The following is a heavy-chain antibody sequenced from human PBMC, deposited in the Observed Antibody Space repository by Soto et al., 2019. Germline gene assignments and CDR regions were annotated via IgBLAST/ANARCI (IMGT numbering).Heavy chain of an antibody. CDR3: EDGEPLHY. J-gene: IGHJ4*02. Sequence: QMQLVESGGGVVQPGRSLRLSCAASGFTFSNYGMHWVRQAPGKGLEWVAIIWYDGSNKYYADSVKGRFTISRDNSENTVYLQMNSLRAEDTAVYYCEDGEPLHYRGQGTLVTVSS. CDR2: IWYDGSNK. V-gene: IGHV3-33*01. D-gene: IGHD3-10*01. CDR1: GFTFSNYG.